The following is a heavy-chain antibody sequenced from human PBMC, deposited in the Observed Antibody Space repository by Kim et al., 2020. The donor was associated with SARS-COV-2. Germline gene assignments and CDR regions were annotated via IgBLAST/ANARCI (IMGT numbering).Heavy chain of an antibody. CDR3: ARDEPVLRYSDYFAQQSWDRMDV. CDR2: MSYDGSHK. Sequence: GGSLRLSCAASGFIFSGYGMHWVRQAPGKGLEWVALMSYDGSHKYYADSVKGRFTISRDNSKNTLYVQIDSLRAEDTAVYYCARDEPVLRYSDYFAQQSWDRMDVWGQGTRVTVSS. J-gene: IGHJ6*02. V-gene: IGHV3-30*12. D-gene: IGHD3-9*01. CDR1: GFIFSGYG.